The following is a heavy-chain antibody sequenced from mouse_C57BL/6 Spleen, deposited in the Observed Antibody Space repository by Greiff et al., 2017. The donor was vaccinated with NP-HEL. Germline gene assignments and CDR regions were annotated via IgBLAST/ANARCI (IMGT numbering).Heavy chain of an antibody. D-gene: IGHD1-1*01. CDR1: GFTFSDYY. Sequence: EVKLVESEGGLVQPGSSMKLSCTASGFTFSDYYMAWVRQVPEKGLEWVANINYDGSSTYYLDSLKSRFIISSDNAKNILYLQMSSLKSEDTATYYCAREDGSSSMDYWGQGTSVTVSS. CDR2: INYDGSST. CDR3: AREDGSSSMDY. V-gene: IGHV5-16*01. J-gene: IGHJ4*01.